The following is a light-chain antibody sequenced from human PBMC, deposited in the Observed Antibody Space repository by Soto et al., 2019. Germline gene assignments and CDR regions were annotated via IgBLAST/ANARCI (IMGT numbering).Light chain of an antibody. CDR2: DVS. CDR3: CSYAASSTWV. V-gene: IGLV2-11*01. J-gene: IGLJ3*02. Sequence: QSALTQPRSVSGSPGQSVTISCTGSSSDVGGYNYVSWYQQRPGKAPQLMITDVSKRPSGVPDRFSASKSGNTASLTISGLQAEDEADYYCCSYAASSTWVFGGGTQLTVL. CDR1: SSDVGGYNY.